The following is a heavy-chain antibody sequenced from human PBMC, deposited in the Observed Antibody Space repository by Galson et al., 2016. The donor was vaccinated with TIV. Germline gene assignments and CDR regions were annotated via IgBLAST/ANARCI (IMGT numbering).Heavy chain of an antibody. Sequence: ETLSLTCGVSGDSISSSSYYWGWIRQPPGKGLEWIGSIFYTGNTYYHPSLKSRVTLSVDTSKNQFSLELGSVTAADTAVYYCARGPVHYYDSSGYYPLYYFDYWGQGTLVTVSS. CDR2: IFYTGNT. V-gene: IGHV4-39*01. J-gene: IGHJ4*02. CDR1: GDSISSSSYY. D-gene: IGHD3-22*01. CDR3: ARGPVHYYDSSGYYPLYYFDY.